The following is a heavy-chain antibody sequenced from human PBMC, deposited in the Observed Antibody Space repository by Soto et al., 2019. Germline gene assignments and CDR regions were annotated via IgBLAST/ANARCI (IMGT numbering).Heavy chain of an antibody. CDR1: GYTFASYA. CDR3: ARDPPPPDY. Sequence: QVQLVQSGAEVKKPGASVKVSCKASGYTFASYAISWMRQAPGQGLEWMGWISAYNGNTNYAQKLQGRVTLTTDTSTSTDYMELRSLRSDDTAVYYCARDPPPPDYWGQGTLVTVSS. CDR2: ISAYNGNT. V-gene: IGHV1-18*01. J-gene: IGHJ4*02.